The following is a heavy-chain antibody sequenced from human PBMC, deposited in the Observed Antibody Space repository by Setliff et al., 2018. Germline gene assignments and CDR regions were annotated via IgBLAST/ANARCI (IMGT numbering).Heavy chain of an antibody. CDR2: INGDGRST. V-gene: IGHV3-74*01. CDR1: GFTFSNHW. J-gene: IGHJ3*02. Sequence: GGSLRLTCAASGFTFSNHWLHWVRHTPGKGLVWVSRINGDGRSTNYADSVKGRFTISSDNAKNTLSLQMNSLRAEDTAVYFCAREWQGGSGWVDTVDIWGQGTMVTVSS. CDR3: AREWQGGSGWVDTVDI. D-gene: IGHD6-19*01.